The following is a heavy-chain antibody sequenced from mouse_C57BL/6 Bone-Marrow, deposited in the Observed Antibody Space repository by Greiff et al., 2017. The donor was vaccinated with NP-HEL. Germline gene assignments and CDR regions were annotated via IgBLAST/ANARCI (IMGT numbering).Heavy chain of an antibody. D-gene: IGHD1-1*01. CDR2: IDPSDSDT. CDR3: ARRDYGSSYDYFDY. J-gene: IGHJ2*01. V-gene: IGHV1-52*01. CDR1: GYTFTSYW. Sequence: QVQLQQPGAELVRPGSSVKLSCKASGYTFTSYWMHWVKQRPIQGLEWIGNIDPSDSDTHYNQKFKDKATLTVDKSSSTAYLQLSSLSSEDSAVYYCARRDYGSSYDYFDYWGQGTTLTVSS.